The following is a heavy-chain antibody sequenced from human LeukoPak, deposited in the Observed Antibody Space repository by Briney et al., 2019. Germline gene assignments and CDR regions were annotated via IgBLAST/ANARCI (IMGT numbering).Heavy chain of an antibody. J-gene: IGHJ4*02. CDR2: IYYSGST. V-gene: IGHV4-39*07. Sequence: SETLSLTCTVSGGSISSSSYYWGWIRQPPGKGLEWIGSIYYSGSTYYNPSLKSRVIISVDTSKKQFSLRPSSVTAADTAAYYCARGLSVGRGVNKLYFDYWGQGPLVTVSS. D-gene: IGHD3-10*01. CDR1: GGSISSSSYY. CDR3: ARGLSVGRGVNKLYFDY.